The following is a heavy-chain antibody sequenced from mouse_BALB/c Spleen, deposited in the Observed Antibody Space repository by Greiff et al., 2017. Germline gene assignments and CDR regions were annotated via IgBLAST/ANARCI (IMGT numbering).Heavy chain of an antibody. CDR1: GYTFTSYW. J-gene: IGHJ4*01. V-gene: IGHV1-5*01. Sequence: EVQLQQSGTVLARPGASVKMSCKASGYTFTSYWMHWVKQRPGQGLEWIGAIYPGNSDTSYNQKFKGKAKLTAVTSTSTAYMELSSLTNEDSAVYYCTREEVRRREGYYYAMDYWGQGTSVTVSS. D-gene: IGHD2-14*01. CDR2: IYPGNSDT. CDR3: TREEVRRREGYYYAMDY.